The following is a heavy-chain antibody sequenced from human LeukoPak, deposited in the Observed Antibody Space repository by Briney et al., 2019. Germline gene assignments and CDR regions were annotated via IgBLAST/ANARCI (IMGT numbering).Heavy chain of an antibody. CDR1: GGSISSSSYY. CDR3: ARHGGYYDSSGYPY. CDR2: IYYSGST. V-gene: IGHV4-39*01. D-gene: IGHD3-22*01. J-gene: IGHJ4*02. Sequence: PPETLSLTCTLSGGSISSSSYYWGWIRQPPGKGLEWIGSIYYSGSTYYNPSLKSRVTISVDTSKNQFSLKLSSVTAADTAVYYCARHGGYYDSSGYPYWGQGTLVTVSS.